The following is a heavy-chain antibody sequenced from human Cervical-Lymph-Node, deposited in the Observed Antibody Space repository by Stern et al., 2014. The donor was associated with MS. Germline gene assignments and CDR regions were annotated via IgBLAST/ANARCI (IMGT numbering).Heavy chain of an antibody. Sequence: QVQLVQSGAQVKKPGASVKVSCKGSGYTFIRYYIQWVRQAPGHGLEWMGMVNANGGSARYAQKFQGRVTMASDTSTSTVSMELSSLRSEDTAVYYCATLYDSSGNYGMEVWGQGTTVIVSS. D-gene: IGHD5/OR15-5a*01. CDR1: GYTFIRYY. V-gene: IGHV1-46*01. CDR3: ATLYDSSGNYGMEV. CDR2: VNANGGSA. J-gene: IGHJ6*02.